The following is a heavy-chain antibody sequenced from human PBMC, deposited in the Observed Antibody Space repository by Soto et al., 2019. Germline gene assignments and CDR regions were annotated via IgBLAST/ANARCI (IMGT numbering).Heavy chain of an antibody. CDR2: IYHSGST. CDR3: ASNGYCSSTSCYAPSYYYYGMDV. CDR1: GGSISSSNW. Sequence: QVQLQESGPGLVKPSGTLSLTCAVSGGSISSSNWWSWVRQPPGKGLEWIGEIYHSGSTNYNPSLKSRVTISVDKAKNQFSLKLSSGTAADTAVYYCASNGYCSSTSCYAPSYYYYGMDVWGQGTTVTVSS. J-gene: IGHJ6*02. V-gene: IGHV4-4*02. D-gene: IGHD2-2*03.